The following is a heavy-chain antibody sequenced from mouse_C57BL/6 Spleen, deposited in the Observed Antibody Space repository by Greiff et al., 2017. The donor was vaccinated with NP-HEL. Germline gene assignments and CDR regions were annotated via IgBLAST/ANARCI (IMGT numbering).Heavy chain of an antibody. CDR3: ARNYGPAWFAY. Sequence: QVQLQQSGAELVRPGASVKLSCKASGYTFTDYYINWVKQRPGQGLEWIARIYPGSGNTYYNEKFKGKATLTAEKSSSTAYMQLGSLTSEDSAIYFCARNYGPAWFAYWGQGTLVTVSA. V-gene: IGHV1-76*01. CDR1: GYTFTDYY. CDR2: IYPGSGNT. D-gene: IGHD1-1*01. J-gene: IGHJ3*01.